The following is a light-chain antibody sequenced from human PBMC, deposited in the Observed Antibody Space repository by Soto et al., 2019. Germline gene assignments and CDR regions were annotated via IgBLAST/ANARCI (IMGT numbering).Light chain of an antibody. V-gene: IGLV2-14*01. J-gene: IGLJ1*01. CDR1: SSDVGAYNY. CDR2: DVT. CDR3: TAYTRSSTYV. Sequence: QSALTQPASVSASPGQSITISCTGTSSDVGAYNYVSWYQQHPGKAPKLMIYDVTNRPSGVSNRFSGSKSGNTASLTISGLQAEDEADYYCTAYTRSSTYVFGTGTKVTVL.